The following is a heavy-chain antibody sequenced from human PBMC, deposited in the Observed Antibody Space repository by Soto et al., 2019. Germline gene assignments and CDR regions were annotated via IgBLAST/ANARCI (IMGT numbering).Heavy chain of an antibody. Sequence: VQLQQWGAGLLKPSETLSLTCAVFGGSVNSGNYYWSWIRQPPGKGLEWIGEMSHSGGTHFNPSLNSRVTISVYTSKNQFSLKLSSVTAADTSLYYCARVERGTATTVVDAFDIWGPGTMVTVSS. D-gene: IGHD1-1*01. CDR2: MSHSGGT. CDR1: GGSVNSGNYY. J-gene: IGHJ3*02. V-gene: IGHV4-34*01. CDR3: ARVERGTATTVVDAFDI.